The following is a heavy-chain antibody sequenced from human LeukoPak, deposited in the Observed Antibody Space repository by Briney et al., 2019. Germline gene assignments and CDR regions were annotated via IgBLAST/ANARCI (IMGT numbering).Heavy chain of an antibody. CDR1: GFTFSSYS. V-gene: IGHV3-21*01. J-gene: IGHJ6*02. Sequence: PGGSLRLSCAASGFTFSSYSMNWVRQAPGKGLEWVSSISSSSTYIYYADSMKGRFTISRDNAKNSLYLQMNSLRAEDTAVYYCVREESSYYDGMDVWGQGTTVTVSS. D-gene: IGHD6-6*01. CDR2: ISSSSTYI. CDR3: VREESSYYDGMDV.